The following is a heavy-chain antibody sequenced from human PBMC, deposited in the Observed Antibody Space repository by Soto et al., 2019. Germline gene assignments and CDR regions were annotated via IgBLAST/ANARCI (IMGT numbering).Heavy chain of an antibody. CDR1: GFTFRSYA. CDR2: IHSGGRDT. D-gene: IGHD3-10*01. J-gene: IGHJ4*02. V-gene: IGHV3-23*01. CDR3: TKGRGGSGKVPLDY. Sequence: EVQLLQSGGGLVQPGESLRLSCAASGFTFRSYALTWVRQAPGRGLEWVATIHSGGRDTYYGDSVKGRFTVSRDNSNNTVDLHMSSLGAEDTAVYYCTKGRGGSGKVPLDYWGQGTLVTVSS.